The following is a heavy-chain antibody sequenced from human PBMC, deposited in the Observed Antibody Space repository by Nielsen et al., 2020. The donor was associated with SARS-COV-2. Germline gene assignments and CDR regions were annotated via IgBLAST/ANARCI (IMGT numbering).Heavy chain of an antibody. Sequence: GGSLRLSCAASGFTFSSYAMSWVRQAPGKGLEWVSAISGSGGSTYYADSVKGRFTISRDNSKNTLYLQMNSLRAEDTAVYYCAKGRARAVAGTIDYWGQGTLVTVSS. CDR1: GFTFSSYA. J-gene: IGHJ4*02. D-gene: IGHD6-19*01. CDR3: AKGRARAVAGTIDY. V-gene: IGHV3-23*01. CDR2: ISGSGGST.